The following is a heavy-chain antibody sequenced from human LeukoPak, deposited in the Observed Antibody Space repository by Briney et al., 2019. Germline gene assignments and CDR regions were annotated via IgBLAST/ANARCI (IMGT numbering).Heavy chain of an antibody. Sequence: ASVKVSCKASGYTFTSYDINWVRQATGQGLEWMGWMNPNSGNTGYAQKFQGRVTMTRNTSISTAYMELSSLRSEDTAVYYCASARGVTTSDAFDIWGQRTMVTVSS. D-gene: IGHD4-17*01. CDR3: ASARGVTTSDAFDI. CDR2: MNPNSGNT. J-gene: IGHJ3*02. V-gene: IGHV1-8*01. CDR1: GYTFTSYD.